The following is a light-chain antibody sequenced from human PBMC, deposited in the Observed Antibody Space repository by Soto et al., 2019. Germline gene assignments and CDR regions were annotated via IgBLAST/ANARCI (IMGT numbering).Light chain of an antibody. CDR1: SSDVGGYNY. CDR3: CSYTVSGTYV. J-gene: IGLJ1*01. V-gene: IGLV2-14*01. CDR2: AVS. Sequence: QSARTQPASVSGSPGQSITISCTGTSSDVGGYNYVSWYQQHPGKAPKLMIYAVSNRPSGVSNRFSGSKSGNTATLTISGLQAEDEADYYCCSYTVSGTYVFGTGTKVT.